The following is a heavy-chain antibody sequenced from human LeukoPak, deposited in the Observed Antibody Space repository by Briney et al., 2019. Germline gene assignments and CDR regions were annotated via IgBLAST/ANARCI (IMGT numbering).Heavy chain of an antibody. D-gene: IGHD6-19*01. CDR1: GYTFTSYG. CDR2: ISAYNGNT. V-gene: IGHV1-18*01. Sequence: ASVKVSCKASGYTFTSYGISWVRQAPGQGLEWMGWISAYNGNTNYAQKLQGRVTMTTDTSTSTAYMELRSLRSDDTAVYYCARMGARAVALAAYYFDYWGQGTLVTVSS. J-gene: IGHJ4*02. CDR3: ARMGARAVALAAYYFDY.